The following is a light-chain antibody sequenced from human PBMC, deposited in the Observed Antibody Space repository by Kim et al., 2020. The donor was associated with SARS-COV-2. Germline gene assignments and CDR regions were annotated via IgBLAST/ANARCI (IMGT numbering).Light chain of an antibody. CDR2: NND. J-gene: IGLJ2*01. Sequence: GQRVTSSCSGGSSNIGSNTVNWYHLVPGTAPKLVIYNNDHRPSGVPDRFSGSKSGTSASLAISGLQSEDEADYYCAAWDDRLDGELFGGGTQLTVL. V-gene: IGLV1-44*01. CDR3: AAWDDRLDGEL. CDR1: SSNIGSNT.